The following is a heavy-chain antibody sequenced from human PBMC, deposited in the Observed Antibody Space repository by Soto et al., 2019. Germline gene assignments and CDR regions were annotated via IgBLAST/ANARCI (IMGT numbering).Heavy chain of an antibody. D-gene: IGHD3-3*01. Sequence: GGSLRLSCAASGFTFSSYGMHWVRQAPGKGLEWVAVIWYDGSNKYYADSVKGRFTISRDNSKNTLYLQMNSLRAEDTAVYYWARSLGWRNDAFDIWGQGTMVTVSS. CDR2: IWYDGSNK. V-gene: IGHV3-33*01. CDR1: GFTFSSYG. CDR3: ARSLGWRNDAFDI. J-gene: IGHJ3*02.